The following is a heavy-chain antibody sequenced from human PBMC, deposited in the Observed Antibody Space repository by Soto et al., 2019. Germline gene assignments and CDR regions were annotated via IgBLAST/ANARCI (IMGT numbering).Heavy chain of an antibody. J-gene: IGHJ6*02. D-gene: IGHD1-20*01. CDR1: GGAFNNYA. Sequence: QVQLLQSGAEVKKPGSSVKVSCKVSGGAFNNYALNWVRHGPGQGLEWLGGIIPLHNTSNYSLKFLGRVTFTADISSTTVYMALNRLTSDDTATYYCASWSNCNPLYYDGLDVWGQGTTVTVSS. CDR3: ASWSNCNPLYYDGLDV. CDR2: IIPLHNTS. V-gene: IGHV1-69*06.